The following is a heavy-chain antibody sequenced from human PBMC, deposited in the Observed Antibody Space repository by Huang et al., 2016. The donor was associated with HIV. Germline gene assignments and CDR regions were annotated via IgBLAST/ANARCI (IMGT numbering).Heavy chain of an antibody. CDR2: IFPGYSGT. CDR1: GYSVSTYW. V-gene: IGHV5-51*03. J-gene: IGHJ3*02. D-gene: IGHD1-26*01. Sequence: EVQLVQSGAEVKKPGESLKISCKGSGYSVSTYWIGWGRQRPGKGLEWMGMIFPGYSGTRYSPSFQGQVTISADKSTSTAYVQWSSLKASSTAMYYCSRTASYSGSYRGAFVIWGQGTMVTVSS. CDR3: SRTASYSGSYRGAFVI.